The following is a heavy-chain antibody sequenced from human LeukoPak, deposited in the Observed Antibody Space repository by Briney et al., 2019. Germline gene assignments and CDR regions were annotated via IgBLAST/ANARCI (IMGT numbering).Heavy chain of an antibody. V-gene: IGHV4-31*03. CDR1: DDSVSSGAYY. D-gene: IGHD2-15*01. J-gene: IGHJ4*02. CDR2: VFYNGST. Sequence: SETLSLTCTVSDDSVSSGAYYWSWIRQHPGKGLEWIGYVFYNGSTFYNPSLESRLTISVDTSKKQFSLKLKSVTAADTALYYCARSASLPPYYFDYWGQGTLVTVSS. CDR3: ARSASLPPYYFDY.